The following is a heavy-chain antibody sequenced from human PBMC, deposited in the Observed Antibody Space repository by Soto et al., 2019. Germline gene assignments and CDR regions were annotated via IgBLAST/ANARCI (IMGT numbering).Heavy chain of an antibody. J-gene: IGHJ5*02. CDR3: AGGYCSGGSCSPFDP. CDR2: IYYSGST. D-gene: IGHD2-15*01. CDR1: GGSISSGGYY. Sequence: QVQLQESGPGLVKPSQTLSLTCTVSGGSISSGGYYWSWIRQHPGKGLEWIGYIYYSGSTYYNPSLTSRVTRSVDTSKNQVSLKLSSVTAADTAVYYCAGGYCSGGSCSPFDPWGQGTLVTVSS. V-gene: IGHV4-31*03.